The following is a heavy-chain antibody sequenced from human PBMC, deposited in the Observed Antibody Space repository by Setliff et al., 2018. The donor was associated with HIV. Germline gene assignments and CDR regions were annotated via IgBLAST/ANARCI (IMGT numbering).Heavy chain of an antibody. V-gene: IGHV3-21*01. CDR1: GFTFSSYS. Sequence: SLRLSCAASGFTFSSYSMNWVRQAPGKGLEWVSYISSSSSYTHYADSVKGRFTISRDNVKNSLYLQMNSLRAEDTAVYYCARDVSWRVRTYIDYWGQGALVTVSS. D-gene: IGHD3-3*01. J-gene: IGHJ4*02. CDR3: ARDVSWRVRTYIDY. CDR2: ISSSSSYT.